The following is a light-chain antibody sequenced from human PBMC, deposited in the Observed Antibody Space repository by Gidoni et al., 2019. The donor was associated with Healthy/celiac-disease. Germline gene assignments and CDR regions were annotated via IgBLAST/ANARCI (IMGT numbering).Light chain of an antibody. Sequence: SYELTKPPAVSVSPGQTARITCSGDALPKQYAYWYQQKPGPAPVLVIYKDSERPSGIPERFSGSSSGTTVTLTISGVQAEDEADYYCQSADSSGTYVVFGGGTKLTVL. V-gene: IGLV3-25*02. CDR2: KDS. CDR1: ALPKQY. CDR3: QSADSSGTYVV. J-gene: IGLJ2*01.